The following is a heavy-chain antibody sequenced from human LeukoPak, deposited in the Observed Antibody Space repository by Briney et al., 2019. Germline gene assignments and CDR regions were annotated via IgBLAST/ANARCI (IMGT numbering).Heavy chain of an antibody. CDR1: GFTFSSYA. J-gene: IGHJ4*02. Sequence: TGGSLRLSCAASGFTFSSYAMSWVRQAPGKGLEWVSAISGSGGSTYYADSVKGRFTISRDNSKNTLYLQMNSLRAEDTAVYYCAKGLLTAITMVRGVMYYFDYWGQGTLVTVSS. D-gene: IGHD3-10*01. V-gene: IGHV3-23*01. CDR3: AKGLLTAITMVRGVMYYFDY. CDR2: ISGSGGST.